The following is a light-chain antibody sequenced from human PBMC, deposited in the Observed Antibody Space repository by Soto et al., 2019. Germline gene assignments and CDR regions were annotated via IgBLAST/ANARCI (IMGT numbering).Light chain of an antibody. V-gene: IGKV1-33*01. CDR3: QQYDNLLT. CDR2: DAS. J-gene: IGKJ4*01. Sequence: DIQMTQSPSSLSASVGDRVTITCQASQDISNYLKWYQQKPGKAPKLLIYDASNLETGVPSRFSGSGSGTDFTFTISSLQTEDIATYYCQQYDNLLTFGGGTKVEIK. CDR1: QDISNY.